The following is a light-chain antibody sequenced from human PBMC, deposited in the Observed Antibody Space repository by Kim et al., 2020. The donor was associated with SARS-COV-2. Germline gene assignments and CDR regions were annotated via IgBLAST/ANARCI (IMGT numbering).Light chain of an antibody. CDR2: SKS. V-gene: IGLV3-19*01. CDR1: SIRDYF. J-gene: IGLJ1*01. Sequence: SSELTQDPAVSVALGQTVRITCQGDSIRDYFPNWYQQKPGQATVLVIFSKSNRPSGIPDRFSGSTSEDTASLTITGAQAEDEADYYCNSRDSSGHLQIFG. CDR3: NSRDSSGHLQI.